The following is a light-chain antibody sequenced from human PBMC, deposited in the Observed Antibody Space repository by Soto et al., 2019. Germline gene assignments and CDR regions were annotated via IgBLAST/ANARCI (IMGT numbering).Light chain of an antibody. J-gene: IGKJ3*01. CDR3: QQYYTPPFT. CDR1: QGLRNY. V-gene: IGKV1-16*01. CDR2: AAS. Sequence: DIPITQSPSSLSASVGDRVTITCRASQGLRNYLTWFQQKPGKAPESLIYAASNLQSGVSSRCSGSGSGTYFTLTISSLQTEDFATYYCQQYYTPPFTFGRGTKVDI.